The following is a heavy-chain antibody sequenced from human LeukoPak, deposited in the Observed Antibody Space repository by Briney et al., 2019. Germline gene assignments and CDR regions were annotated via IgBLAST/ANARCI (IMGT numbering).Heavy chain of an antibody. CDR2: MYHNGST. CDR3: AREEGGCSGGSCYSEFDP. J-gene: IGHJ5*02. D-gene: IGHD2-15*01. V-gene: IGHV4-39*07. Sequence: SETLSLTCTVSGGSISSYSYYWGWIRQPPGKGLEWIGSMYHNGSTYYNPSLKSRVTISVDTSKNQFSLKLSSVTAEDTAVYYCAREEGGCSGGSCYSEFDPWGQGTLVTVSS. CDR1: GGSISSYSYY.